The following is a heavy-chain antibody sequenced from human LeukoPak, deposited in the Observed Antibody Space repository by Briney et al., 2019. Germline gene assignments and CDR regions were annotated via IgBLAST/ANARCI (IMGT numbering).Heavy chain of an antibody. CDR3: ARAWEVRGVLAGY. V-gene: IGHV3-21*01. CDR2: ISSSSSYI. CDR1: GYTFSSYS. D-gene: IGHD3-10*01. J-gene: IGHJ4*02. Sequence: GGSLRLSCAASGYTFSSYSMNWVRQAPGKGLEWVSSISSSSSYIYYADSVKGRFTISRDNAKNSLYLQTNSLRAEDTAVYYCARAWEVRGVLAGYWGQGTLVTVSS.